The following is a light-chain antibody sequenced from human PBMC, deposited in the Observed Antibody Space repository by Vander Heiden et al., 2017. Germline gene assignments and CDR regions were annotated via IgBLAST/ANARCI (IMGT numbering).Light chain of an antibody. V-gene: IGKV1-33*01. Sequence: DIQMTQSPSSLSASVGDRVTITCQASQNISNYLNWYQQKPGKAPKLLIDDASNLETGVPTRFSGSASGTDFTFTISSLQPEDIATYYCQQYDNLLTFGGGTKVEIK. CDR3: QQYDNLLT. J-gene: IGKJ4*01. CDR2: DAS. CDR1: QNISNY.